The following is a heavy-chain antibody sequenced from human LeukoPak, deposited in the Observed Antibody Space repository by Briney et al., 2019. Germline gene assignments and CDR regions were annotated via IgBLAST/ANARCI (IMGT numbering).Heavy chain of an antibody. CDR1: GGSISSGSYY. Sequence: PSETLSLTCTVSGGSISSGSYYWSWIRQPAEKGLEWIGRIYTSGSTNYNPSLKSRVTISVDTSKNQFSLKLSSVTAADTAVYYCARVITIFGVVIDPWGQGTLVTVSS. V-gene: IGHV4-61*02. D-gene: IGHD3-3*01. CDR2: IYTSGST. CDR3: ARVITIFGVVIDP. J-gene: IGHJ5*02.